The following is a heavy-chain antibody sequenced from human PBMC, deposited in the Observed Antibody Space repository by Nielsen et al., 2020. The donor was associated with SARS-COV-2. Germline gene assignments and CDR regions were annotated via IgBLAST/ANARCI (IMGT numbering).Heavy chain of an antibody. D-gene: IGHD3-10*01. CDR3: AREGRDDSGTERHGMDV. CDR2: IDPSDSYT. Sequence: GESLKISCKGSGYSFTDYWITWVRQVPGKGLEWMGRIDPSDSYTHYSPSFQGQVTISADESISTTYLQWRSLKASDTAMYYCAREGRDDSGTERHGMDVWGRGTTVTVSS. J-gene: IGHJ6*02. CDR1: GYSFTDYW. V-gene: IGHV5-10-1*04.